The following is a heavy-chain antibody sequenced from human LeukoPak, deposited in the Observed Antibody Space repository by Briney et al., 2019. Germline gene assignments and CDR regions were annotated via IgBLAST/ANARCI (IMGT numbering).Heavy chain of an antibody. CDR3: ARDGGAYCSSTSCPDAFDI. CDR2: ISSSSSYI. D-gene: IGHD2-2*01. CDR1: GFTFSSYS. J-gene: IGHJ3*02. V-gene: IGHV3-21*01. Sequence: GGSLRLSCAASGFTFSSYSMNWVRQAPGKGLEWVSSISSSSSYIYYADSVKGRFTISRDNAKNSLYLQMNSLRAEDTAVYYCARDGGAYCSSTSCPDAFDIWGQGTVVTVSS.